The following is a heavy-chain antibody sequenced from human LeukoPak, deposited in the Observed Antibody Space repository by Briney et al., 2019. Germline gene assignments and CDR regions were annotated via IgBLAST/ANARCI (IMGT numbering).Heavy chain of an antibody. D-gene: IGHD2-2*01. Sequence: KASETLSLTCTVSGGSISSYYWSWIRQPPGKGLEWIGYIYYSGSTNYNPSLKSRVTISVDTSKNQFSLKLSSVTAADTAVYYCARWSSTSSPFDYWGQGTLVTVSS. V-gene: IGHV4-59*12. CDR1: GGSISSYY. CDR2: IYYSGST. CDR3: ARWSSTSSPFDY. J-gene: IGHJ4*02.